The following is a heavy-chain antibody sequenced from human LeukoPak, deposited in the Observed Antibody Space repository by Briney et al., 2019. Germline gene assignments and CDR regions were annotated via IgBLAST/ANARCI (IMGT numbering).Heavy chain of an antibody. CDR3: ARTPSRNYGGNSFSGY. CDR1: GGSISSGSYY. J-gene: IGHJ4*02. CDR2: IYTSGST. Sequence: PSETLSLTCTVSGGSISSGSYYWGWIRQPAGKGLEWIGRIYTSGSTNYNPSLKSRVTISVDTSKNQFSLKLSSVTAADTAVYYCARTPSRNYGGNSFSGYWGQGTLVTVSS. D-gene: IGHD4-23*01. V-gene: IGHV4-61*02.